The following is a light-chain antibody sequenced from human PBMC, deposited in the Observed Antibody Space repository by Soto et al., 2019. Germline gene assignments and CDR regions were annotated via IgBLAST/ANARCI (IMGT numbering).Light chain of an antibody. CDR1: QTIRSD. CDR3: HQYNNWPPYT. Sequence: EIVMTQSPVTLSVSPGERATLSCRASQTIRSDLAWYQQKPGQAPRLLISDASTRATGIPARFNGSGSGTEFTLAISSLQSEDFAIYYCHQYNNWPPYTFGQGTKLEIK. J-gene: IGKJ2*01. CDR2: DAS. V-gene: IGKV3-15*01.